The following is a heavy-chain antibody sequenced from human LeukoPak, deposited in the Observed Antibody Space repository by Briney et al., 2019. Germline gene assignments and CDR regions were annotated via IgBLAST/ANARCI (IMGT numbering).Heavy chain of an antibody. CDR3: AKGNYYDSSAYNWFDP. D-gene: IGHD3-22*01. J-gene: IGHJ5*02. CDR1: GFTFSSYA. V-gene: IGHV3-23*01. CDR2: ISGSGGNT. Sequence: PGGSLRLSCAASGFTFSSYAMSWVRQAPGKGLEWVSAISGSGGNTYYADSVKGRFTISRDNSKDTLYLQMNSLRAEDTAVYYCAKGNYYDSSAYNWFDPWGQGTLVTVSS.